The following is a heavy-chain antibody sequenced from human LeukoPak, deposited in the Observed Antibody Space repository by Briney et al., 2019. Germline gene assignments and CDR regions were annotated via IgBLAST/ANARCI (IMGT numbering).Heavy chain of an antibody. CDR1: GYTFTSYY. J-gene: IGHJ4*02. D-gene: IGHD4-11*01. CDR3: AKNRGNYYYFDF. Sequence: RASVKVSCKASGYTFTSYYMHWVRQAPGQGLEWMGIINPSGGSTSYAQKFQGRVTMTRDMSTSTVYMELSSLRSEDTAVYYCAKNRGNYYYFDFWGQGTLVTVSS. V-gene: IGHV1-46*01. CDR2: INPSGGST.